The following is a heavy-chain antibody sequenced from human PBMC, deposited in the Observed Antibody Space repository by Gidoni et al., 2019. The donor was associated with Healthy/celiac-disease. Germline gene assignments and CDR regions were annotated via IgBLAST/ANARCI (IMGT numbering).Heavy chain of an antibody. CDR2: ISSSSSYI. V-gene: IGHV3-21*01. CDR1: GFTFSSYS. Sequence: EVQLVESGGGLVKPGGSLRLSCAASGFTFSSYSMTWVRQAPGKGLEWVSSISSSSSYIYYADSVKGRFTISRDNAKNSLYLRMNSLRAGDTAVYYCARYRDEDNWNEANAFDIWGQGTMVTVSS. CDR3: ARYRDEDNWNEANAFDI. J-gene: IGHJ3*02. D-gene: IGHD1-1*01.